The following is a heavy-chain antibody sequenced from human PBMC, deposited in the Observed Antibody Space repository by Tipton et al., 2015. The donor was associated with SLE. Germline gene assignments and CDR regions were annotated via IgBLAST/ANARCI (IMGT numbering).Heavy chain of an antibody. D-gene: IGHD3-3*01. Sequence: TLSLTCTVSGDSISSFHWSWIRQPPGKGLEWLGDVYQSGTTNSNPSLKSRVTISVDTSKNQFSLKLNSVTAADTAVYYCARGRSYDFWNFHHWGQGTLVTVSS. J-gene: IGHJ1*01. V-gene: IGHV4-59*01. CDR1: GDSISSFH. CDR3: ARGRSYDFWNFHH. CDR2: VYQSGTT.